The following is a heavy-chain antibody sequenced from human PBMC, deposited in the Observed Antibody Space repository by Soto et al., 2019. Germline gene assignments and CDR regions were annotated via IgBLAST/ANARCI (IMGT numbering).Heavy chain of an antibody. Sequence: VQLVQSGAEVTKPGASVKVSCKASGYTFSNYEINWVRQATGHGLEWMGWMSPDTGNTAYAQKFQGRVTMTRNTSKSTSYMELSSLRSEDTAVYYCARSSWLEYWGQGTLVTVSS. CDR2: MSPDTGNT. V-gene: IGHV1-8*01. CDR1: GYTFSNYE. CDR3: ARSSWLEY. D-gene: IGHD6-13*01. J-gene: IGHJ4*02.